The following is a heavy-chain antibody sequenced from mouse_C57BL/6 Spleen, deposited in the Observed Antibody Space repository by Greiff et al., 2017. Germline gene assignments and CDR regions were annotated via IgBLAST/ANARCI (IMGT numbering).Heavy chain of an antibody. CDR2: INPSSGYT. J-gene: IGHJ4*01. CDR1: GYTFTSYT. D-gene: IGHD2-12*01. Sequence: QVQLQQSGAELARPGASVKMSCKASGYTFTSYTMHWVKQRPGQGLEWIGYINPSSGYTKYNQKFKDKATLTADKSSSTAYMQLSSLTSEDSAVYYCARSSIAGAMDYWGQGTSVTVSS. CDR3: ARSSIAGAMDY. V-gene: IGHV1-4*01.